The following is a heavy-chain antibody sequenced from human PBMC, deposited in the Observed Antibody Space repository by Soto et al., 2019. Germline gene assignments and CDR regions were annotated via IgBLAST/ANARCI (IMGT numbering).Heavy chain of an antibody. Sequence: QVQLVESGGGVVQPGRSLRLSCAASGFTFSSYGMHWVRQAPGKGLEWVAVISYDGSNKYYADSVKGRFTISRDNSRNTPYPQMTSLRAEDTAVYYCAKDSKAGIGVVGPPYYSGMDVWGQVTTVTVSS. CDR2: ISYDGSNK. CDR1: GFTFSSYG. CDR3: AKDSKAGIGVVGPPYYSGMDV. D-gene: IGHD6-19*01. V-gene: IGHV3-30*18. J-gene: IGHJ6*02.